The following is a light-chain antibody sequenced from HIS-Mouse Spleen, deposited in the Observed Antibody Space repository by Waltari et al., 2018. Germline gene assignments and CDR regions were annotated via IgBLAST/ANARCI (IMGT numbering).Light chain of an antibody. Sequence: QSALTQPASVSGSPGQSITISCTGTSSDVGGYNYVSWYQQHPGKAPKLMIYEVSNRPSGVSNRFSGSQSGKTASLTISGLQAEDEADYYCSSYTSSSTHVVFGGGTKLTVL. CDR1: SSDVGGYNY. CDR2: EVS. CDR3: SSYTSSSTHVV. J-gene: IGLJ2*01. V-gene: IGLV2-14*01.